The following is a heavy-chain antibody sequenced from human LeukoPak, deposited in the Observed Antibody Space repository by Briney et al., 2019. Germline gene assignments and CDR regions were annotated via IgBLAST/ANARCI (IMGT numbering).Heavy chain of an antibody. Sequence: QPGGSLRLSCAASGFTVSSNYMSWVRQAPGKGLEWVSYIRGSGTNVLYADSVRGRFTISRDNADNSLYLEMNNLRADDTAIYYCARDRYGDYGDAFDIWGQGTLVAVSS. CDR2: IRGSGTNV. V-gene: IGHV3-48*03. CDR1: GFTVSSNY. J-gene: IGHJ3*02. CDR3: ARDRYGDYGDAFDI. D-gene: IGHD4-17*01.